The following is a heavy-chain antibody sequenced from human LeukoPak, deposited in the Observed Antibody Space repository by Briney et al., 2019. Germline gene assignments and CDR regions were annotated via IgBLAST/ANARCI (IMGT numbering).Heavy chain of an antibody. CDR1: GFTFSSYG. Sequence: QPGRSLRLSCAASGFTFSSYGMHWVRQAPGKGLEWVAVIWYDGSNKYYADSVKGRFTISRGNSKNTLYLQMNSLRAEDTAVYYCARDSDYPDYWGQGTLVTVSS. CDR2: IWYDGSNK. V-gene: IGHV3-33*01. J-gene: IGHJ4*02. CDR3: ARDSDYPDY. D-gene: IGHD3-10*01.